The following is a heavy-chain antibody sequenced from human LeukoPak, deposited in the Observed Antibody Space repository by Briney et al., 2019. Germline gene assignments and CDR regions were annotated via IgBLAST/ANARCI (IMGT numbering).Heavy chain of an antibody. CDR2: ISYDGSNK. J-gene: IGHJ4*02. CDR3: AKGGYYYDSSGYYFFDY. V-gene: IGHV3-30*18. D-gene: IGHD3-22*01. Sequence: PGGSLRLSCAASGFTFTNYAMGWVRQAPGKGLEWVAVISYDGSNKYYADSVKGRFTISRDNSKNTPYLQMNSLRAEDTAVYYCAKGGYYYDSSGYYFFDYGGQGTLDSVFS. CDR1: GFTFTNYA.